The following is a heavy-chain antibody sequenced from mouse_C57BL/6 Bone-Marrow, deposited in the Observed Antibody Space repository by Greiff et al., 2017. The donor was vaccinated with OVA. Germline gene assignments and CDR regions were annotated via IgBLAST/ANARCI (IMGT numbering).Heavy chain of an antibody. J-gene: IGHJ3*01. D-gene: IGHD2-4*01. CDR3: ARDDYDGWFAY. CDR2: IYPGSGST. V-gene: IGHV1-55*01. Sequence: QVQLQQPGAELVKPGASVKMFCKASGYTFTSYWITWVKQRPGQGLGWIGDIYPGSGSTNYNEKFTSKATLTVDTSSSTAYMQLSSLTAEDSAVYYCARDDYDGWFAYWGQGTLVTVSA. CDR1: GYTFTSYW.